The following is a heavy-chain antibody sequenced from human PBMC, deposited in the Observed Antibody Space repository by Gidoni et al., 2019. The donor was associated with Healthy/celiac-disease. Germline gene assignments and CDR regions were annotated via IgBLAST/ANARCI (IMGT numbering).Heavy chain of an antibody. CDR3: ARGWEYNWNDASFDY. Sequence: QVQLVQSGAEVKTPGSSVKVSCKASGGTFSSYAISWVRQAPGQGLEWMGGIIPILGTANYAQKFQGRVTITADESTSTAYMELSSLRSEDTAVYYCARGWEYNWNDASFDYWGQGTLVTVSS. CDR1: GGTFSSYA. V-gene: IGHV1-69*01. J-gene: IGHJ4*02. CDR2: IIPILGTA. D-gene: IGHD1-20*01.